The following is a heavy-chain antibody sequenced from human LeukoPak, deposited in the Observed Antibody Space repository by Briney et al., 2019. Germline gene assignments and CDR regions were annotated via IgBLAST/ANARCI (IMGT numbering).Heavy chain of an antibody. D-gene: IGHD4-17*01. Sequence: ASVKVSCKASGYTFTGYYMHWVRQAPGQGLEWMGWISPNSGGTNYAQKFQGRVTMTRDTSINTAYMELSRLRSDDTAVYYCARDEDSTVTDYWGQGTLVTVSS. CDR1: GYTFTGYY. CDR3: ARDEDSTVTDY. V-gene: IGHV1-2*02. J-gene: IGHJ4*02. CDR2: ISPNSGGT.